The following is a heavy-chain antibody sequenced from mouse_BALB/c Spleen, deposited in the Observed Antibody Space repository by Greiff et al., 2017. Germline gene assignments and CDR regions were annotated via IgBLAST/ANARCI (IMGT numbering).Heavy chain of an antibody. J-gene: IGHJ4*01. D-gene: IGHD1-1*01. Sequence: EVKLMESGGGLVKPGGSLKLSCAASGFTFSSYAMSWVRQTPEKRLEWVASISSGGSTYYPDSVKGRFTISRDNARNILYLQMSSLRSEDTAMYYCARGRDYGSTYVYYYAMDYWGKGTSVTVSS. V-gene: IGHV5-6-5*01. CDR1: GFTFSSYA. CDR2: ISSGGST. CDR3: ARGRDYGSTYVYYYAMDY.